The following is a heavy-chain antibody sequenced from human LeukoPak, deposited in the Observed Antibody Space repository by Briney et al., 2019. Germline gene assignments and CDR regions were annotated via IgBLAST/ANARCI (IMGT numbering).Heavy chain of an antibody. D-gene: IGHD3-3*01. CDR3: AKHPNYDFWSGYYTDFDY. CDR2: ISGSGGST. J-gene: IGHJ4*02. V-gene: IGHV3-23*01. Sequence: GXLRLSXAASGFTFSSYAMSWVRQAPGKGLEWVSAISGSGGSTYYADSVKGRFTISRDNSKNTLYLQMNSLRAEDTAVYYCAKHPNYDFWSGYYTDFDYWGQGTLVTVSS. CDR1: GFTFSSYA.